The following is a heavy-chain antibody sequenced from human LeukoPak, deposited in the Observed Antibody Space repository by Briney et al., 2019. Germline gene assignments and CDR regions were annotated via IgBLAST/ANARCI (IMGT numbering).Heavy chain of an antibody. D-gene: IGHD3-22*01. J-gene: IGHJ4*02. CDR2: ISAYNGNT. V-gene: IGHV1-18*01. Sequence: GASVKVSCKASGYTFTSYGISWVRQAPGQGLEWMGWISAYNGNTNYAQKLQGRVTMTTDTSTSTAYMELRSLRSDDTAVYYCARDYYDSSGYYYVGRVFDYWGQGTLVTVSS. CDR1: GYTFTSYG. CDR3: ARDYYDSSGYYYVGRVFDY.